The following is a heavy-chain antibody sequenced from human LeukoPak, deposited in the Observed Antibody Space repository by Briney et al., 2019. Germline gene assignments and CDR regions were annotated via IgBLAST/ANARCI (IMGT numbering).Heavy chain of an antibody. CDR3: SSSDYSNYVGSLGFDP. Sequence: PGGSLRLSCTGSGFTFGDYALSWVRQAPGKGLEWVGFIRSKAYGGTTEYAASAKGRFTISRDDSKSIAYLQMNSLKTEDTAVYYCSSSDYSNYVGSLGFDPWGQGTLVTVSS. CDR2: IRSKAYGGTT. CDR1: GFTFGDYA. D-gene: IGHD4-11*01. J-gene: IGHJ5*02. V-gene: IGHV3-49*04.